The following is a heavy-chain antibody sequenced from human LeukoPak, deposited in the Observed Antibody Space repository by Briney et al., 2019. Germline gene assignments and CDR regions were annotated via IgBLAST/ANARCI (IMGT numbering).Heavy chain of an antibody. J-gene: IGHJ5*02. Sequence: PSETLSLTCTVSGDSISSYYWSRIRQPAGKGLEWIGRIYASGSTNYNPSLKSRVTMSVDPSKSQFSLRLSSVTAADTAVYYCARDKRDYNNSLTVNWFDPWGQGTLVTVSS. D-gene: IGHD4-11*01. V-gene: IGHV4-4*07. CDR2: IYASGST. CDR1: GDSISSYY. CDR3: ARDKRDYNNSLTVNWFDP.